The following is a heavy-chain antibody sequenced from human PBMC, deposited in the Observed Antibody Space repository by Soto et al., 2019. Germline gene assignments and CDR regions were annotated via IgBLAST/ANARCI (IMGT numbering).Heavy chain of an antibody. J-gene: IGHJ4*02. CDR2: ISYDGSNK. V-gene: IGHV3-30-3*01. CDR1: GFTFSSYA. CDR3: ARDRVAYYYDSSGSEFDY. D-gene: IGHD3-22*01. Sequence: PGGSLRLSCAASGFTFSSYAMHWVRQAPGKGLEWVAVISYDGSNKYYADSVKGRFTISRDNSKNTLYLQMNSLRAEDTAVYYCARDRVAYYYDSSGSEFDYWGQGTLVTSPQ.